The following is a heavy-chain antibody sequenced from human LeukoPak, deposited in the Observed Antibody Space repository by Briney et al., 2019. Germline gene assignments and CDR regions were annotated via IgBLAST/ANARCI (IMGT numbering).Heavy chain of an antibody. D-gene: IGHD5-18*01. CDR1: GXSISSSSSY. CDR2: IYYSKNT. Sequence: SETLSLTCAVSGXSISSSSSYWGWIRQPPGKGLEWIGSIYYSKNTYYNPSLKSRVTISADTSKNQFSLTLGSVSATDTAVYYCVSPRGFSYGYFDYWGQGTLVTVSS. CDR3: VSPRGFSYGYFDY. J-gene: IGHJ4*02. V-gene: IGHV4-39*01.